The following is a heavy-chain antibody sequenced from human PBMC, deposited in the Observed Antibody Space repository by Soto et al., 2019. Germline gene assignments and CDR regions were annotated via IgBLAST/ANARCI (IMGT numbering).Heavy chain of an antibody. CDR3: ARDLGIIRYDSSGCYYYYYGMDV. V-gene: IGHV1-69*12. Sequence: QVQLVQSGAEVKKPGSSVKVSCKASGGTFSSYAISWVRQAPGQGLEWMGGIIPIFGTANYAQKFQGRVTITADESTSTAYMELSSLRSEDTAVYYCARDLGIIRYDSSGCYYYYYGMDVWGQGTTVTVSS. CDR2: IIPIFGTA. D-gene: IGHD3-22*01. CDR1: GGTFSSYA. J-gene: IGHJ6*02.